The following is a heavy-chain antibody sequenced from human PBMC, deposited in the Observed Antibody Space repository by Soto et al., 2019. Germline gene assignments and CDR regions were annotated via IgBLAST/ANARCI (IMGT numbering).Heavy chain of an antibody. CDR1: GFTFSSYA. CDR2: ISYDGSNK. Sequence: GGSLRLSCAASGFTFSSYAMHWVRQAPGKGLEWVAVISYDGSNKYYADSVKGRFTISRDNSKNTLYLQMNSLRAEDTAVYYCARDMSKDYYDSSGYRYWGQGTRVTVSS. V-gene: IGHV3-30-3*01. CDR3: ARDMSKDYYDSSGYRY. D-gene: IGHD3-22*01. J-gene: IGHJ4*02.